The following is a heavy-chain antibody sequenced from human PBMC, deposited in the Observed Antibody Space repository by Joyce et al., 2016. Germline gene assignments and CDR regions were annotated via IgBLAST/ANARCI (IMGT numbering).Heavy chain of an antibody. CDR2: ISHSGTT. CDR1: GASITPGDFF. Sequence: QVQLQESGPGLVKPSQTLSLSCTVSGASITPGDFFWGWIRQTPRKGLEWIGFISHSGTTHYSPSLKGRLIMSLDASKNQFSLNLNSVTAADTAMFYCVRGIGGFYYGVDVWGQGTAVIVSS. J-gene: IGHJ6*02. D-gene: IGHD4-23*01. CDR3: VRGIGGFYYGVDV. V-gene: IGHV4-30-4*08.